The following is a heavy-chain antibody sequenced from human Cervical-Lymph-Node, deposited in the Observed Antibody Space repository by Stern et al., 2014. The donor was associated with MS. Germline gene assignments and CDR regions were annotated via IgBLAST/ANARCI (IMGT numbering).Heavy chain of an antibody. CDR3: ARSPWSGYIQDV. D-gene: IGHD5-18*01. J-gene: IGHJ6*02. V-gene: IGHV3-74*02. CDR2: INSDATTT. CDR1: GFSFSNYW. Sequence: QLVQSGGGLVQPGGSLRLSCVASGFSFSNYWMHWVRQTPGKGLMWVSRINSDATTTTYADSVKGRFTISRDDAKNTVYLQMNSLRAEDTAVYYCARSPWSGYIQDVWGQGTTVTVSS.